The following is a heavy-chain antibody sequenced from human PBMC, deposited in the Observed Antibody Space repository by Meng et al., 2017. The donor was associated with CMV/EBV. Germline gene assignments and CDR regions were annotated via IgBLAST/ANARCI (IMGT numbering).Heavy chain of an antibody. D-gene: IGHD4-11*01. CDR2: ICSGGST. Sequence: GESLKISCAASGFTVSSNYMSWVRQAPGKGLEWVSVICSGGSTYYADSVKGRFTISRDNSKNTLYLQMNSLRAEDTAVYYCAKDPYSNYARPYWGQGTLVTVSS. J-gene: IGHJ4*02. CDR1: GFTVSSNY. V-gene: IGHV3-53*01. CDR3: AKDPYSNYARPY.